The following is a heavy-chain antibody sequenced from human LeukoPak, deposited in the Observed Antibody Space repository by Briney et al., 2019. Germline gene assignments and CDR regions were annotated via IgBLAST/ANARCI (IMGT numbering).Heavy chain of an antibody. J-gene: IGHJ3*02. V-gene: IGHV3-30*02. D-gene: IGHD1-26*01. CDR1: GFTFSSYG. CDR3: AKHPAVYGGRYPEHAFDI. Sequence: PGGSLRLSCAASGFTFSSYGMHWVRQAPGKGLEWVAFIRYDGSNKYYADSVKGRFTISRDNSKNTLYLQMNSLRAEDTAVYYCAKHPAVYGGRYPEHAFDIWGQGTMVTVSS. CDR2: IRYDGSNK.